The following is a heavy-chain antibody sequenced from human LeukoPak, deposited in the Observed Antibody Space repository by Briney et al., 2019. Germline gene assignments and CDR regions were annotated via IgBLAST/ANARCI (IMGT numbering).Heavy chain of an antibody. V-gene: IGHV1-18*01. J-gene: IGHJ4*02. CDR3: ARDQQLPEGFFDF. CDR1: GYTFTNFG. D-gene: IGHD6-13*01. CDR2: ISTNNGNT. Sequence: ASVKVSCKTSGYTFTNFGISWVRQAPGQGLEWMGWISTNNGNTRYAQNFQDRVTLTTDTSTTTAYMELGSLRSDDTALYYCARDQQLPEGFFDFWGQGTLVTVSS.